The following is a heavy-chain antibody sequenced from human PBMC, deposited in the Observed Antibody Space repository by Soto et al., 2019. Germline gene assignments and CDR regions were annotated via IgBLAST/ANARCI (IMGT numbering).Heavy chain of an antibody. CDR2: IHAANGNT. D-gene: IGHD6-13*01. J-gene: IGHJ5*02. Sequence: ASVKVSCKASGFTFTNYAMHWVRQAPGQSLEWMGWIHAANGNTYYSQKFQGRVTITSDTSASTAYMELTSLRSEDTAVYYCARDLAPAGTSPNWFDPWGQGTLVTVSS. V-gene: IGHV1-3*01. CDR1: GFTFTNYA. CDR3: ARDLAPAGTSPNWFDP.